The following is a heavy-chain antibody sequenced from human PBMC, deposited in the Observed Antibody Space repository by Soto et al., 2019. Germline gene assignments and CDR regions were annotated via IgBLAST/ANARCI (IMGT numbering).Heavy chain of an antibody. V-gene: IGHV3-74*01. J-gene: IGHJ4*02. CDR3: VRTSVVVAAATREDS. CDR1: GFTFSSYW. Sequence: EVQLVESGGGLVQPGGSLRLSCAASGFTFSSYWMHWVRQAPGKGLVWVSRINSDGSSTSYADSVKGRFTISRDNAKNTLYLHMNSLRAEGTAVYYCVRTSVVVAAATREDSWGQGTLVTVSS. D-gene: IGHD2-15*01. CDR2: INSDGSST.